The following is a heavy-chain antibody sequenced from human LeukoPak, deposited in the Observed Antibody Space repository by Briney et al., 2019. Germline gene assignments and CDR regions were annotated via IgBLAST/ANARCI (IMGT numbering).Heavy chain of an antibody. Sequence: GGSLRLSCTASGFTFRDHAMTWVRQAPGKGLERVSFIRSQAYGGTEEYAASVQGRFTISRDDSYSIAYLQMNSLKTEDTAVYYCARGPIYLWLYYGMDVWGQGTTVIVSS. CDR2: IRSQAYGGTE. J-gene: IGHJ6*02. V-gene: IGHV3-49*04. CDR3: ARGPIYLWLYYGMDV. D-gene: IGHD3-16*01. CDR1: GFTFRDHA.